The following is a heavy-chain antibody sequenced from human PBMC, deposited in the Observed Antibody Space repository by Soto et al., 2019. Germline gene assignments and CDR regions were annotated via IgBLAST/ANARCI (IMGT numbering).Heavy chain of an antibody. V-gene: IGHV1-69*12. D-gene: IGHD2-15*01. CDR1: GGTFSSYA. CDR3: ARVVTVVKSVHYWYFDL. J-gene: IGHJ2*01. Sequence: QVQLVQSGAEVKKPGSSVKVSCKASGGTFSSYAISWVRPAPGQGLEWMGVIIPIFGTTNYAQKFQGRVTITADESTSTAYMELSSLRSEDTAMYYCARVVTVVKSVHYWYFDLWGRGTLVTVSS. CDR2: IIPIFGTT.